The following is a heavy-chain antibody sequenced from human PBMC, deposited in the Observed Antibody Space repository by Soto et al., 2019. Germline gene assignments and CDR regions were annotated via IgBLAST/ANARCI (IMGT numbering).Heavy chain of an antibody. CDR3: ARRSLGSRIYYVMDV. D-gene: IGHD7-27*01. V-gene: IGHV5-10-1*01. J-gene: IGHJ6*02. CDR2: IDPSDSYT. Sequence: GESLKISCQGSGYSFTSYWISWVRQMPGKGLEWMGRIDPSDSYTNYSPSFQGHVTISADKSSSTAYLQWSSRKASDTAMYYFARRSLGSRIYYVMDVWGQGTTVTVSS. CDR1: GYSFTSYW.